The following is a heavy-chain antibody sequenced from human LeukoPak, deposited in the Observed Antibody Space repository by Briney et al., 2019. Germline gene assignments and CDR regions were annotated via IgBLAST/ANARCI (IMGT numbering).Heavy chain of an antibody. CDR3: ARTYSSSWYATFDY. V-gene: IGHV3-7*03. CDR2: IKQDGSEK. D-gene: IGHD6-13*01. Sequence: GGSLRLSCAASGFTFSSYWMSLVRQAPGKGLEWVANIKQDGSEKYYVDSVKGRFTISRDNAKNSLYLQMNSLRAEDTAVYYCARTYSSSWYATFDYWGQGTLVTVSS. J-gene: IGHJ4*02. CDR1: GFTFSSYW.